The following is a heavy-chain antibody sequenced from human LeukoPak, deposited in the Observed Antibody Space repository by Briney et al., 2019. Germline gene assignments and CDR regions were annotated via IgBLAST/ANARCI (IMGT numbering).Heavy chain of an antibody. CDR3: ATGTHDSSGYPFDY. D-gene: IGHD3-22*01. Sequence: GGSLRLSCAASGFTFSNYWMSWVRQAPGKGLEWVAHIWPLGNENRYVDSVKGRFSVSRDNAKNSLDLQMNSLRAEDTAVYYCATGTHDSSGYPFDYWGQGTLVTVSS. CDR1: GFTFSNYW. V-gene: IGHV3-7*01. J-gene: IGHJ4*02. CDR2: IWPLGNEN.